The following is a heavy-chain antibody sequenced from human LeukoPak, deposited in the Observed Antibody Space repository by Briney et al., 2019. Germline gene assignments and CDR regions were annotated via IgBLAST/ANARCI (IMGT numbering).Heavy chain of an antibody. Sequence: GGSLRLSCAASGFTFSTYTMNWVRQAPGKGLEWVSSISTSSIYIYYADSLKGRFTISRDNAKNSLYLQMSSLRAEDTAMYYCARSLWFGDSNLDCWGQGTLVTVSS. D-gene: IGHD3-10*01. CDR1: GFTFSTYT. V-gene: IGHV3-21*01. CDR3: ARSLWFGDSNLDC. CDR2: ISTSSIYI. J-gene: IGHJ4*02.